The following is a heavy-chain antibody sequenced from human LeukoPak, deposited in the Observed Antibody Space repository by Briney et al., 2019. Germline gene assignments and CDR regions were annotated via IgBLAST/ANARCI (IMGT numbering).Heavy chain of an antibody. CDR3: ALRNIAVTRWAFDI. V-gene: IGHV3-23*01. Sequence: ETLSLTCTVSGGSISSGSYYWTWIRQYPGKGLEWVSTISGGGAYTFYADSVKGRFTISRDNSKNTLYLQMSSLRAEDTAVYYCALRNIAVTRWAFDIWGHGTMVTVSS. CDR2: ISGGGAYT. J-gene: IGHJ3*02. D-gene: IGHD6-19*01. CDR1: GGSISSGSYY.